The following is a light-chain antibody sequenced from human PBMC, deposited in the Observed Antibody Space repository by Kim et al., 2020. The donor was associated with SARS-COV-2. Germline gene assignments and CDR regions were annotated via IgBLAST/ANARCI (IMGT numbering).Light chain of an antibody. Sequence: EIVLTQSPGTLSLSPGERATLSCRASQSVSSSYLAWYQQKPGQAPRLLIYGASSRATGIPDRFSGSVSGTDFTLTISRLEPEDFAVYYCQQYGSPPWTFGQGTKVEIK. CDR2: GAS. J-gene: IGKJ1*01. CDR3: QQYGSPPWT. V-gene: IGKV3-20*01. CDR1: QSVSSSY.